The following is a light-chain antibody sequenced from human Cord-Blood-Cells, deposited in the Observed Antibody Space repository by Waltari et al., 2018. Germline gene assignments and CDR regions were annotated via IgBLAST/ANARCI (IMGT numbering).Light chain of an antibody. CDR3: QQYGSSPPYT. Sequence: EIVLTQSPGTLSLSPGERAPPSRRASQSVSSSYLAWYQQKPGQAPRPLIYGASSRATGIPDRFSGSGSGTDFTLTISRLEPEDFAVYYCQQYGSSPPYTFGQGTKLEIK. CDR1: QSVSSSY. CDR2: GAS. V-gene: IGKV3-20*01. J-gene: IGKJ2*01.